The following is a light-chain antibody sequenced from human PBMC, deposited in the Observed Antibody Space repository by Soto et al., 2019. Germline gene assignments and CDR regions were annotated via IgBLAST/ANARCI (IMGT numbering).Light chain of an antibody. V-gene: IGLV1-44*01. CDR2: SYN. J-gene: IGLJ2*01. Sequence: QSVLTQSPSASGTPGQRVIISCSGSSSNIGSNTVNWYQQIPGTAPKLLIYSYNQRPSGVPDRFSGSKSDTSASLAISGLQSEDEAEYYCAAWDDILNGVLFGGGTKVTVL. CDR3: AAWDDILNGVL. CDR1: SSNIGSNT.